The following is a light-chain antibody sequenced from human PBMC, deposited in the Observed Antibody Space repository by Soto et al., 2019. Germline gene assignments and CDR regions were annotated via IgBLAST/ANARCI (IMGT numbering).Light chain of an antibody. CDR2: DNN. J-gene: IGLJ2*01. CDR1: SSNIENNY. V-gene: IGLV1-51*01. CDR3: GTWDSSLSTVL. Sequence: QSVLTQPPSVSAAPGQKVTISCSGSSSNIENNYVSWYQQLPGTAPKLLIYDNNQRPSGIPDRFSGSKSGTSATLGITGLQTGDEADYYCGTWDSSLSTVLFRGGTKLTVL.